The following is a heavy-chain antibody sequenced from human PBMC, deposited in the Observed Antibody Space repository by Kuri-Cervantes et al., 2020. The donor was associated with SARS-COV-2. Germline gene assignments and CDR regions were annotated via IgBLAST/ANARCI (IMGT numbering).Heavy chain of an antibody. Sequence: GGSLRLSCAASGFTFSNAWMSWVRQAPGKGLEWVGRIKSKTDGGTTDYAAPVKGRFTISRDDSKNTLYLQMNSLKTEDTAVYYCTTVKLLWFGETNSPFDYWGQGTLVTVSS. CDR1: GFTFSNAW. CDR2: IKSKTDGGTT. V-gene: IGHV3-15*01. D-gene: IGHD3-10*01. CDR3: TTVKLLWFGETNSPFDY. J-gene: IGHJ4*02.